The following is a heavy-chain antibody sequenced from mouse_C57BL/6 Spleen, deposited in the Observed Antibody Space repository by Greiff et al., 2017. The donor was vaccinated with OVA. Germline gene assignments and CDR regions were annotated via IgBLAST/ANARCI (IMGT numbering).Heavy chain of an antibody. CDR3: AREQLLRGGFAY. Sequence: QVQLQQSGAELVRPGTSVKLSCKASGYTFTSYWMHWVKQRPGQGLEWIGVIDPSDSYTNYNQKFKGKATLTVDTSSSTAYMQLSSLTSEDSAVYYCAREQLLRGGFAYWGQGTLVTVSA. CDR2: IDPSDSYT. D-gene: IGHD1-1*01. CDR1: GYTFTSYW. J-gene: IGHJ3*01. V-gene: IGHV1-59*01.